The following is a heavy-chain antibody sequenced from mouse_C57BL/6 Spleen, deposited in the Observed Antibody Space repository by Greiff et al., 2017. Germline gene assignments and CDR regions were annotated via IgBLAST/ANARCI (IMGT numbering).Heavy chain of an antibody. CDR2: IDPSDSET. J-gene: IGHJ2*01. V-gene: IGHV1-52*01. CDR1: GYTFTSYW. Sequence: QVQLQQPGAELVRPGSSVKLSCKASGYTFTSYWMHWVKQRPIQGLEWIGNIDPSDSETHYNQKFKDKATLTVDKSSSTAYMQLSSLTSEDSAVYYCARDGNFHYYDYWGQGTTLAVST. CDR3: ARDGNFHYYDY.